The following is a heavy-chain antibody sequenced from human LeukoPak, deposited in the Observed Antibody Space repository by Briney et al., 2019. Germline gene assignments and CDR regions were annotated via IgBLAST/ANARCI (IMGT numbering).Heavy chain of an antibody. CDR3: ARSYYYDSSGYYAL. D-gene: IGHD3-22*01. Sequence: GASVKVSCKASGYTFTGYYMHWVRQAPGQGLEWVGRISPNSGGTNYAQKFQGRVTMTRHTSISTAYMELSRLRSDDTAVYYCARSYYYDSSGYYALWGQGTLVTVSS. CDR2: ISPNSGGT. J-gene: IGHJ4*02. CDR1: GYTFTGYY. V-gene: IGHV1-2*06.